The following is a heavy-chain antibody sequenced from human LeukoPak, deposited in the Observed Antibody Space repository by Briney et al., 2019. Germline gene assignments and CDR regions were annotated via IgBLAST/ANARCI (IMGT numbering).Heavy chain of an antibody. J-gene: IGHJ4*02. CDR1: GFTFSSYW. Sequence: GGSLRLSCAASGFTFSSYWMTWVRQAPGKGREWVANIKQDGSEKYYVDSVKCRFNISRDNAKNSLYLQMNSLRAEDTAVYYCARDSYGSGIDYWGQGTLVTVSS. CDR3: ARDSYGSGIDY. D-gene: IGHD3-10*01. V-gene: IGHV3-7*01. CDR2: IKQDGSEK.